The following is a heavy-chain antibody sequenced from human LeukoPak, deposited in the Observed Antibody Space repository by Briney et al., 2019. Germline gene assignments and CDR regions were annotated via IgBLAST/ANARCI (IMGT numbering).Heavy chain of an antibody. Sequence: GGSLRLSCAASGFTFSSYAMHWVRQAPGKGLEWVAIISYDGSAKFYADSVKGRFTISRDNSKNTLYLQMNSLRAEDTAIYYCASESGYYSHYWGQGTLVTVSS. V-gene: IGHV3-30-3*01. D-gene: IGHD1-26*01. CDR1: GFTFSSYA. CDR2: ISYDGSAK. J-gene: IGHJ4*02. CDR3: ASESGYYSHY.